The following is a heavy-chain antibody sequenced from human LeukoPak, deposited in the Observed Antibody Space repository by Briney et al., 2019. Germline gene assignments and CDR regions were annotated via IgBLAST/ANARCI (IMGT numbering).Heavy chain of an antibody. J-gene: IGHJ5*02. D-gene: IGHD6-19*01. CDR3: ARHVLAVAGLSWFDP. CDR1: GYSVTSYL. Sequence: GESLKISCKGSGYSVTSYLIGWERQMPGKGLEWIGIIYPGGSDTRYSTSFQGQVTISADKSLSTAYLQWSSLKASDTAMYYCARHVLAVAGLSWFDPWGQGTLVTVSS. V-gene: IGHV5-51*01. CDR2: IYPGGSDT.